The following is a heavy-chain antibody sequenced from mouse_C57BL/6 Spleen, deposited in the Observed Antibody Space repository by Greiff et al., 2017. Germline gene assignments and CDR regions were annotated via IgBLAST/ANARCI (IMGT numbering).Heavy chain of an antibody. CDR2: INYDGSST. V-gene: IGHV5-16*01. CDR1: GFTFSDYY. D-gene: IGHD1-1*01. CDR3: ARDRTTVVAKGYFDV. Sequence: DVHLVESEGGLVQPGSSMKLSCTASGFTFSDYYMAWVRQVPEKGLEWVANINYDGSSTYYLDSLKSRFIISRDNAKNILYLQMSSLKSEDTATYYCARDRTTVVAKGYFDVWGTGTTVTVSS. J-gene: IGHJ1*03.